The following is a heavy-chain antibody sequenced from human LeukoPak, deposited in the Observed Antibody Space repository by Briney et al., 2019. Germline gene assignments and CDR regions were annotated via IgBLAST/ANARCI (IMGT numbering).Heavy chain of an antibody. V-gene: IGHV1-18*01. CDR3: ARGAGMGEYSSSSGPFDY. CDR1: GYTFTSYS. CDR2: ISTYNGNT. Sequence: GASVKVSCKASGYTFTSYSINWVRQAPGQGLEWMGWISTYNGNTNYAQKLQGRVTMTTDTSTSTAYMELRSLRSEDTAVYYWARGAGMGEYSSSSGPFDYWGQGTLVTVSS. J-gene: IGHJ4*02. D-gene: IGHD6-6*01.